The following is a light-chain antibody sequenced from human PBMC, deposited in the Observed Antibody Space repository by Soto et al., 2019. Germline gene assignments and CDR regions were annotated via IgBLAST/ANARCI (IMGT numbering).Light chain of an antibody. V-gene: IGLV2-23*03. CDR3: CSYAGSSTFEV. CDR1: SSDVGSYNL. Sequence: QSALTQPASVSGSPGQSITISCTGTSSDVGSYNLVSWYQQHPGKAPKLMIYEGSKRPSGVSNRFSGSKSGNTASLTISGLQAEDEADYYCCSYAGSSTFEVFGTGTKLPS. CDR2: EGS. J-gene: IGLJ1*01.